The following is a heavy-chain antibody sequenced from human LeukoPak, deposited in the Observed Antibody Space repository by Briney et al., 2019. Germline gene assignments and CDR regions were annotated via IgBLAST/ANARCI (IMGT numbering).Heavy chain of an antibody. Sequence: SETLSLTCAVYGGPFSVYYWSWIRQPPGKGLEWIGEINHSGSTNYNPSLKSRVTISVDTSKNQFSLKLSSVTAADTAVYYCARDASRDGYSLNDYWGQGTLVTVSS. D-gene: IGHD5-24*01. CDR1: GGPFSVYY. CDR2: INHSGST. J-gene: IGHJ4*02. V-gene: IGHV4-34*01. CDR3: ARDASRDGYSLNDY.